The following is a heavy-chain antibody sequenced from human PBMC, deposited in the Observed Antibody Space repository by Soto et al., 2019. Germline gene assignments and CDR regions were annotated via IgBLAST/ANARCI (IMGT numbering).Heavy chain of an antibody. CDR3: ARVSPPSRLGELSPHDAFDI. CDR1: GGSISSYY. D-gene: IGHD3-16*02. J-gene: IGHJ3*02. V-gene: IGHV4-4*07. CDR2: IYTSGST. Sequence: QVQLQESGPGLVKPSETLSLTCTVSGGSISSYYWSWIRQPAGKGLEWIGRIYTSGSTNYNPSLNSRFTLSVDTCKNQFSLKLSSVTAADTAVYYCARVSPPSRLGELSPHDAFDIWGQGTMVTVSS.